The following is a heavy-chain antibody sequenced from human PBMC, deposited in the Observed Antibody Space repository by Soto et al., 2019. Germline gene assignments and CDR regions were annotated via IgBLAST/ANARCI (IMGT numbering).Heavy chain of an antibody. V-gene: IGHV3-23*01. J-gene: IGHJ4*02. CDR1: GFTFSSYA. CDR2: ISGSGGST. D-gene: IGHD3-22*01. CDR3: AKYPLIVVHYFDY. Sequence: GGSLRLSCAASGFTFSSYAMSWVRQAPGKGLEWVSAISGSGGSTYYADSVKGRLTISRDNSKNTLYLQMNSLRAEDTAVYYCAKYPLIVVHYFDYWGQGTLVTVSS.